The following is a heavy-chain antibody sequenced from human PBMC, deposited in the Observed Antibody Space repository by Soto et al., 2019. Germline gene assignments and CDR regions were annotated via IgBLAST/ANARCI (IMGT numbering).Heavy chain of an antibody. CDR3: AKPNSGSYVY. Sequence: QVPLVESGGGVVQPGRSLRLSCAASGFTFSSYGMHWVRQAPGKGLEWVAVISYDGSNKYYADSVKGRFTISRDNSKNTLYLQMNSLRAEDTAVYYCAKPNSGSYVYWGQGTLVTVSS. V-gene: IGHV3-30*18. J-gene: IGHJ4*02. CDR1: GFTFSSYG. CDR2: ISYDGSNK. D-gene: IGHD1-26*01.